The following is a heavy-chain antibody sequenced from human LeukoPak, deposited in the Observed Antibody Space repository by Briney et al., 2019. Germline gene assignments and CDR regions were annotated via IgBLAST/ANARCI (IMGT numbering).Heavy chain of an antibody. CDR1: AGTFSSYA. CDR2: INPKGGGT. J-gene: IGHJ4*02. D-gene: IGHD6-19*01. V-gene: IGHV1-2*02. Sequence: GASVKVSCKASAGTFSSYAISWVRQAPGQGLEWLGWINPKGGGTNYAQTFQGRVTMTRDTTSSTTYMELSSLRAADTAVYYCARDLAISGWYAPHLGYFDYWGQGTLVTVSS. CDR3: ARDLAISGWYAPHLGYFDY.